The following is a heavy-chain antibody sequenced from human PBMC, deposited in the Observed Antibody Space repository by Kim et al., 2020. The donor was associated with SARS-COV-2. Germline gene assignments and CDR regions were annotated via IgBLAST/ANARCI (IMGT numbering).Heavy chain of an antibody. D-gene: IGHD3-3*02. V-gene: IGHV4-59*09. CDR3: ARGHLDLDY. Sequence: GSTTYNPSLKSRVTISVDTSKNQFSRKLSSVTAADTAVYYCARGHLDLDYWGQGTLVTVSS. CDR2: GST. J-gene: IGHJ4*02.